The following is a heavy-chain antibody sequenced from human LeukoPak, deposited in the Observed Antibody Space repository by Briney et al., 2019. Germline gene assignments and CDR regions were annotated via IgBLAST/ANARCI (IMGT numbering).Heavy chain of an antibody. CDR2: FYTSGSA. J-gene: IGHJ4*02. D-gene: IGHD2-2*01. V-gene: IGHV4-4*07. CDR1: GYSISSCY. CDR3: ARGGGASPSDY. Sequence: PSETLSLTCTVSGYSISSCYWSWIRQPAGKGLEWIGRFYTSGSANYNPSLKSRVSMSVDTSKNQLSLKLTSVTAADTAVYYCARGGGASPSDYWGQGILVTVSS.